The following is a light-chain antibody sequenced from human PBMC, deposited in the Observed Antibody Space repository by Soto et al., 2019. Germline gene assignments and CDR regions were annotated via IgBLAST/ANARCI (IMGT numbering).Light chain of an antibody. CDR3: CSYAGSATLDVV. CDR2: EGT. Sequence: QSALTQPASVSGSPGQSITISCTGASSDVVSYYLVSWYQQYPGKAPKLIIYEGTRRPSGVSDRFSGSNSGNTASLTISGLQAEDEADYYCCSYAGSATLDVVFGGGTKFTVL. J-gene: IGLJ2*01. V-gene: IGLV2-23*01. CDR1: SSDVVSYYL.